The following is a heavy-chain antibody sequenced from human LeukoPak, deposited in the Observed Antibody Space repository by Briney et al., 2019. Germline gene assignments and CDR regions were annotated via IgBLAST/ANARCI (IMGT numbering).Heavy chain of an antibody. V-gene: IGHV3-7*01. J-gene: IGHJ4*02. CDR3: AREVMVVGQSYEY. Sequence: AGGSLRLSCAASGFTFSSYCMSWVRQAPGKGLEWVANIKQDGSEKYYVDSVKGRFTISRDNAKNSLYLQMNSLRAEDTAVYFCAREVMVVGQSYEYWGQGTLVTVSS. CDR1: GFTFSSYC. CDR2: IKQDGSEK. D-gene: IGHD2-15*01.